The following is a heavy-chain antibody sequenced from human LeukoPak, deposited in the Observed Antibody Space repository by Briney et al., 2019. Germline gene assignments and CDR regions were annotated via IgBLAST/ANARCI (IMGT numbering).Heavy chain of an antibody. CDR2: IWHDGSKK. V-gene: IGHV3-33*01. Sequence: GGSLRLSCAASGFTFNSYGMHWVRQAPGKGLEWVALIWHDGSKKYYADSVKGRFTISRDNSKNTLYLQMSSLRAEDTAVLYCVRDFGSGYYLDYWGQGTLVTVSS. J-gene: IGHJ4*02. CDR3: VRDFGSGYYLDY. D-gene: IGHD3-10*01. CDR1: GFTFNSYG.